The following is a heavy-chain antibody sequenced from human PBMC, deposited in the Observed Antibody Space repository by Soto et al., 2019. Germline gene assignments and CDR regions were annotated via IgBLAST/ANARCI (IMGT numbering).Heavy chain of an antibody. V-gene: IGHV3-13*05. J-gene: IGHJ6*02. CDR3: ARTDRDFYGLDV. CDR1: GFTFRNYD. Sequence: EVQLVESGGGLVQPGGSLRLSCEASGFTFRNYDMHWVRQGTGKGLEWVSGISAAGDPDYADSVEGRVTISRENAQNSFFLQMKSLRVGGTAVYYCARTDRDFYGLDVWGQGTTVIVSS. CDR2: ISAAGDP.